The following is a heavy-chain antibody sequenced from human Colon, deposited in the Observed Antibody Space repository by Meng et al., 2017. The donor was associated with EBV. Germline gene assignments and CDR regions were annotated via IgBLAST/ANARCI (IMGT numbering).Heavy chain of an antibody. V-gene: IGHV4-34*01. D-gene: IGHD3-22*01. CDR3: ARDVDTSSHYSRFDP. Sequence: LQPWGAILVSPSYTLSLTCVVYGGSVSGYNRSWIRQPPGKRLEWSGEIKHSGSTHYNPSLKSRLTISVDTSKNQFSLKLSSVTAADTAVYFCARDVDTSSHYSRFDPWGQGTLVTVSS. CDR2: IKHSGST. J-gene: IGHJ5*02. CDR1: GGSVSGYN.